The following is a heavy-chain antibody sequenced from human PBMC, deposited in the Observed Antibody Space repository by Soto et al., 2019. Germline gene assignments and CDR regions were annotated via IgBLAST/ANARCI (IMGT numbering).Heavy chain of an antibody. CDR1: GYTFTSYA. CDR3: SRSPGGPMTPGDY. V-gene: IGHV1-3*05. J-gene: IGHJ4*02. Sequence: QVQLVQSGAEEKKPGASVKVSCKASGYTFTSYAMHWVRQAPGQRLEWMGWINAGNGNTKYSQKFQGRVTITRDTSASTAYMELSSLRSEDTAVYYCSRSPGGPMTPGDYWGQGTLVTVSS. CDR2: INAGNGNT. D-gene: IGHD3-10*01.